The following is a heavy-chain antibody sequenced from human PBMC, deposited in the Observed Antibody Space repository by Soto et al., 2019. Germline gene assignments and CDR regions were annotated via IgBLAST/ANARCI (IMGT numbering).Heavy chain of an antibody. Sequence: SETLSLTCAVSGCSISSGGYSWSWIRQPPGKGLEWIGYIYHSGSTYYNPSLKSRVTISVDRSKNQFSLKLSSVTAADTAVYYCARGPWIQLWTTFYDYWGQGTLVTVSS. D-gene: IGHD5-18*01. V-gene: IGHV4-30-2*01. CDR3: ARGPWIQLWTTFYDY. CDR2: IYHSGST. J-gene: IGHJ4*02. CDR1: GCSISSGGYS.